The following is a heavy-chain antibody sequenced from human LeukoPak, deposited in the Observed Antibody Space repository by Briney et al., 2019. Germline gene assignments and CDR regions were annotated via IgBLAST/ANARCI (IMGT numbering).Heavy chain of an antibody. CDR3: TSYRAEYFQH. Sequence: GGSLRLSRAPSVFTFSIYSMNWVRQAPGKGLEWVSSISSSGSYIYSADAVKGRFTISRDNAKNSLYLQMNSLRAEDTVVYYGTSYRAEYFQHWGQGTLVTVSS. CDR1: VFTFSIYS. J-gene: IGHJ1*01. CDR2: ISSSGSYI. V-gene: IGHV3-21*01.